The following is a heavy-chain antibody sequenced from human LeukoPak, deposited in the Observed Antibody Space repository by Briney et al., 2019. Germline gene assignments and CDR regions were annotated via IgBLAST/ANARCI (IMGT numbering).Heavy chain of an antibody. J-gene: IGHJ4*02. CDR3: ARWRGGMGLLNPPYFDY. V-gene: IGHV3-7*01. D-gene: IGHD3-3*01. CDR1: GFTFSSHW. CDR2: IKQDGSEK. Sequence: GGSLRLSCAASGFTFSSHWMSWVRQAPGKGLEWVANIKQDGSEKYYVDSVKGRFTISRDNAKNSLYLQMNSLRAEDTAVYYCARWRGGMGLLNPPYFDYWGQGTLVTVSS.